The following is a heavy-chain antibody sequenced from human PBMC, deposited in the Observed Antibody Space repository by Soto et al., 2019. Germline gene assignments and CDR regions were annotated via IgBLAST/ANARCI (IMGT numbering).Heavy chain of an antibody. V-gene: IGHV5-51*01. CDR2: IYPGDSDT. CDR3: ARRVAAHPYFDF. Sequence: PGESLKISCKASGYDFATFWIVWVRQVPGKGLEWMGVIYPGDSDTRYSPSFQGQVTISADKSINTAYLQWSSLKASDTAVYYCARRVAAHPYFDFWGQGALVTVSS. D-gene: IGHD6-6*01. J-gene: IGHJ4*02. CDR1: GYDFATFW.